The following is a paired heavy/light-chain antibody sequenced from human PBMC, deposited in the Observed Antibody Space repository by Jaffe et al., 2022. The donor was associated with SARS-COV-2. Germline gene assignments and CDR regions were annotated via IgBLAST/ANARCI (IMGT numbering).Heavy chain of an antibody. D-gene: IGHD2-15*01. Sequence: QEQLVQSGAEVKKPGASVKVSCKASGYTFTRFYIHWVRQAPGQGLEWMGVINSSGGSTSYAQKFQGRVTMTTDTSTSTAYMELSNLTSDDTAVYFCVRELVVVQPSTGYHGEGGPPEAPFDHWGQGTLVTVSS. V-gene: IGHV1-46*01. CDR1: GYTFTRFY. CDR2: INSSGGST. CDR3: VRELVVVQPSTGYHGEGGPPEAPFDH. J-gene: IGHJ4*02.
Light chain of an antibody. CDR3: QQRSSWPRLT. V-gene: IGKV3-11*01. Sequence: EIVLTQSPATLSLSPGQRATLSCRASQSVSSYLAWYQQKPGQAPRLLIYDASNRATGIPARFSGSGSGTDFTLTISSLEPEDFAVYYCQQRSSWPRLTFGGGTKVEIK. CDR2: DAS. CDR1: QSVSSY. J-gene: IGKJ4*01.